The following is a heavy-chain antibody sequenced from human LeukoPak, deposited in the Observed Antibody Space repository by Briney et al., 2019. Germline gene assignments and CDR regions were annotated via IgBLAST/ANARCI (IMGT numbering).Heavy chain of an antibody. CDR3: ARLAGCYDSSGYYSCHLGFDY. CDR1: GYTFTSYG. CDR2: ISAYNGNT. Sequence: ASVKVSCKASGYTFTSYGISWVRQAPGQGLEWMGWISAYNGNTNFAQKLQGRVTTTTDTSTSTAYMELRSLRSDDTAVYYCARLAGCYDSSGYYSCHLGFDYWGQGTLVTVSP. V-gene: IGHV1-18*01. J-gene: IGHJ4*02. D-gene: IGHD3-22*01.